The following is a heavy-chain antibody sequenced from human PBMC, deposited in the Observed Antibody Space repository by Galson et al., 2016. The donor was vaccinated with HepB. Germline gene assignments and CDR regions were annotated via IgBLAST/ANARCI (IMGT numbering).Heavy chain of an antibody. Sequence: SETLSLTCTVSGGSISSSSYYWGWIRQPPGKGLEWIGSIYYSGSTYYNPSLRSRVTISVDTSKNQFSLKLSSVTAADTAVYYCARHGSGSFNYSYYYYMDVWGKGTTVTVSS. D-gene: IGHD3-10*01. CDR1: GGSISSSSYY. J-gene: IGHJ6*03. CDR2: IYYSGST. V-gene: IGHV4-39*01. CDR3: ARHGSGSFNYSYYYYMDV.